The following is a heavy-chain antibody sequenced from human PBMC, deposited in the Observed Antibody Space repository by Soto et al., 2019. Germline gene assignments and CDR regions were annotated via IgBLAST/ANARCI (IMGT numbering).Heavy chain of an antibody. J-gene: IGHJ6*02. Sequence: PGGSLRLSCAASGFTFSSYAMHWVRQAPGKGLEWVAVISYDGSNKYYADSVKGRFTISRDNSKNTLYLQMNSLRAEDTAVYYCARSLQVEADSYYYYGMDVWGQGTTVTVSS. CDR1: GFTFSSYA. CDR3: ARSLQVEADSYYYYGMDV. D-gene: IGHD3-22*01. V-gene: IGHV3-30-3*01. CDR2: ISYDGSNK.